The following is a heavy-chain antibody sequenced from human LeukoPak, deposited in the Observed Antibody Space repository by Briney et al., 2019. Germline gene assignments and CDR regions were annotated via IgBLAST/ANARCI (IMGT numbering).Heavy chain of an antibody. J-gene: IGHJ5*02. Sequence: GRSLRLSCAASGFTFSSYGMHWVRQAPGKGLEWVAVISYDGSNKYYADSVKGRFTISRDNSKNSLYLQMSSLRVEDTAVYYCASRSINWYRGNNWFDPWGQGTLVTVSS. CDR1: GFTFSSYG. D-gene: IGHD1-1*01. V-gene: IGHV3-30*03. CDR2: ISYDGSNK. CDR3: ASRSINWYRGNNWFDP.